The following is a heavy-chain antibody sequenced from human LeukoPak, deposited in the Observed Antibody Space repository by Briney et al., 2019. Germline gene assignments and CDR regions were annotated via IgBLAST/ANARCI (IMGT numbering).Heavy chain of an antibody. CDR2: VYYTGST. D-gene: IGHD6-13*01. Sequence: SETLSLTCTVSGGSISNYYWSWIRQPPGKGLEWIGFVYYTGSTNYSPSLKSRVTISVDTSKNQFSLKLRSVTAADTAVYYCARISSSNWYNERGAFDVWGQGTMVTVSS. J-gene: IGHJ3*01. CDR3: ARISSSNWYNERGAFDV. V-gene: IGHV4-59*01. CDR1: GGSISNYY.